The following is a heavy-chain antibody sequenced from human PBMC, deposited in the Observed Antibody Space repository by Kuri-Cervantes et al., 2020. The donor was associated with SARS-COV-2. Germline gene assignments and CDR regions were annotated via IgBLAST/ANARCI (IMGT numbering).Heavy chain of an antibody. CDR3: AREGAAPNDAFDI. CDR1: GFTFSSYA. Sequence: LSLTCAASGFTFSSYAMHWVRQAPGKGLERVAVISYDGSNKYYADSVKGRFTISRDNSKNTLYLQMNSLRAEDTAVYYCAREGAAPNDAFDIWGQGTMVTVSS. CDR2: ISYDGSNK. D-gene: IGHD3-16*01. V-gene: IGHV3-30-3*01. J-gene: IGHJ3*02.